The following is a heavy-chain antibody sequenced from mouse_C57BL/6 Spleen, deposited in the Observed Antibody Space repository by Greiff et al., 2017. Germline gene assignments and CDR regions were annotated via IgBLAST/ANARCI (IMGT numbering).Heavy chain of an antibody. CDR3: AREVVYGSFDY. V-gene: IGHV3-1*01. CDR2: ISYSGST. CDR1: GYSITSGYD. D-gene: IGHD2-2*01. J-gene: IGHJ2*01. Sequence: EVKLVESGPGMVKPSQSLSLTCTVTGYSITSGYDWHWIRHFPGNKLEWMGYISYSGSTKDNPSLKSRISITHDPSKNHFFLKLNSLTTEDTATYFCAREVVYGSFDYWGQGTTLTVSS.